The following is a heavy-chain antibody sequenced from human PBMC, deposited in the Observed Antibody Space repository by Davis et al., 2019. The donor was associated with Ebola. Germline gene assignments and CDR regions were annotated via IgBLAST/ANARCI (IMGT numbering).Heavy chain of an antibody. V-gene: IGHV3-7*01. CDR1: SFTFSTYW. CDR3: VGEIRSLRSS. CDR2: IKQDGSEK. J-gene: IGHJ5*02. D-gene: IGHD1-26*01. Sequence: WGSLRLSCAPSSFTFSTYWMSWVRQAPGKGLEWVANIKQDGSEKYYVDSVKGRFTITRDNAKNSLYLQMNSLRAEDTVVYYCVGEIRSLRSSWGQGTLVTVSS.